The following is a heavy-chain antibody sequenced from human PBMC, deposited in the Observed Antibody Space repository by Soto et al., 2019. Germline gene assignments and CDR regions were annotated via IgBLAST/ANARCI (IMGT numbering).Heavy chain of an antibody. CDR2: IWYDGSNK. Sequence: QVQLVESGGGVVQPGRSLRLSCAASGFTFSSYGMHWVRQAPGKGLEWVAVIWYDGSNKYYADSVKGRFTISRDNSKNTLYLQMNSLRAEDTAVYYCARDDAGVVPGAYGMDVRGQGTTVTVSS. CDR1: GFTFSSYG. D-gene: IGHD2-2*01. CDR3: ARDDAGVVPGAYGMDV. V-gene: IGHV3-33*01. J-gene: IGHJ6*02.